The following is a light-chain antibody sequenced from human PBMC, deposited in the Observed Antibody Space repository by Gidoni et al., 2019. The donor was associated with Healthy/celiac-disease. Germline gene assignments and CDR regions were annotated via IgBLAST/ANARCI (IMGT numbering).Light chain of an antibody. Sequence: DIKMTQSPSSLSASVGDRVTITCRASQSISSYLNWYQQKPGKAPKLLIYAASSLQSGVPSRFSGSGSGTDFTLTISSLQPEDFATYYCQQSYSTPCGFGQGTKLEIK. J-gene: IGKJ2*04. V-gene: IGKV1-39*01. CDR1: QSISSY. CDR2: AAS. CDR3: QQSYSTPCG.